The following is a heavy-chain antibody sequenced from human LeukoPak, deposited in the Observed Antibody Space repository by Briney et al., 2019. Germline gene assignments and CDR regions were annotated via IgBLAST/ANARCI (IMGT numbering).Heavy chain of an antibody. J-gene: IGHJ6*02. V-gene: IGHV4-61*10. CDR2: IYYSGST. CDR1: GGSISSGSYY. CDR3: ARDLGSDYDILTGKKPYYGMDV. Sequence: TASETLSLTCTVSGGSISSGSYYWSWIRQPAGKGLEWIGYIYYSGSTNYNPSLKSRVTISVDTSKNQFSLKLSSVTAADTAVYYCARDLGSDYDILTGKKPYYGMDVWGQGTTVTVSS. D-gene: IGHD3-9*01.